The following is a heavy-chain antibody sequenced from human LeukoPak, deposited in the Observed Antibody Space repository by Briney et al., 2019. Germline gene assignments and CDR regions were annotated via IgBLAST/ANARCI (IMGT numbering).Heavy chain of an antibody. CDR2: IIPIFGTA. J-gene: IGHJ5*02. V-gene: IGHV1-69*05. CDR1: GGTFSSYA. CDR3: ARDLASPDIVVVPASNWFDP. D-gene: IGHD2-2*01. Sequence: ASVKVSCKASGGTFSSYATSWVRQAPGQGLEWMGRIIPIFGTANYAQKFQGRVTITTDESTSTAYMELSSLRSEDTAVYYCARDLASPDIVVVPASNWFDPWGQGTLVTVSS.